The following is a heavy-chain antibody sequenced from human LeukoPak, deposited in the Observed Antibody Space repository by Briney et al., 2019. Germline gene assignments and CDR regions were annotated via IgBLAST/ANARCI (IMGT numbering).Heavy chain of an antibody. D-gene: IGHD2/OR15-2a*01. V-gene: IGHV3-30-3*01. CDR2: TASDGSHT. CDR1: GFTFSSYF. J-gene: IGHJ3*02. CDR3: ARERQDNILHSGAFDI. Sequence: PGGSLRLSPAAPGFTFSSYFMHWVRPAPGKGLEWVADTASDGSHTFYVESVKGRFTTSRDNSKNTLYLQMNSLRAEDTAVYFCARERQDNILHSGAFDIGGQGTMVTVSS.